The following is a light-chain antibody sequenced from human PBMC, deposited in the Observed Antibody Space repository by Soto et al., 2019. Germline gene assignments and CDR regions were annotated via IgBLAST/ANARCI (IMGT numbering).Light chain of an antibody. J-gene: IGLJ1*01. CDR1: GSDIGFYNY. V-gene: IGLV2-8*01. CDR2: EVT. CDR3: SSFAGIIYHQV. Sequence: QSALTQPPSAPGSPGHSITISYTGGGSDIGFYNYVSWYQQHPGKVPKLLIYEVTKRTSGVPDRFSGSKPGNTASLTVSGLQAEDEADCYCSSFAGIIYHQVFGTGTKGTVL.